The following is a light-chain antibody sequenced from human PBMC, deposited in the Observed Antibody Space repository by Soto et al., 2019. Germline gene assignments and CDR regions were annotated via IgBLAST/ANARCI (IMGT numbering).Light chain of an antibody. CDR1: QSVSNNY. V-gene: IGKV3-20*01. CDR2: GAS. Sequence: EIVLTQSPGTLSLSPGERATLACRASQSVSNNYLAWYQQKPGQAPRLLIYGASTRATGTPDRFSGSGSGTAFSLTISRLEPEDFAVYCCQHYGSSPPFTFGPGTTVDIK. J-gene: IGKJ3*01. CDR3: QHYGSSPPFT.